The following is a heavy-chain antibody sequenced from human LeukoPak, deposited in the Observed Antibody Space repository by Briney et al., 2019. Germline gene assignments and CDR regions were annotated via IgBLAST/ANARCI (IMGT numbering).Heavy chain of an antibody. J-gene: IGHJ4*02. CDR2: INPSGGST. V-gene: IGHV1-46*01. D-gene: IGHD3-10*01. CDR1: GCTFTTYY. Sequence: ASVKVSCKASGCTFTTYYMHWVRQAPGQGLEWMGTINPSGGSTSYAQNFQGRLTMTRDTSTSTVYMELSSLRSEDTAVYYCARDLSYYGSGSPSYFDCWGQGTLVTVSS. CDR3: ARDLSYYGSGSPSYFDC.